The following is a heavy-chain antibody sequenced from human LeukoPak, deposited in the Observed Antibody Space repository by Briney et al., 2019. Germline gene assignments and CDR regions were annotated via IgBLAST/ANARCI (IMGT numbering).Heavy chain of an antibody. CDR2: INPSGGST. CDR1: GYTSTSYY. CDR3: ARGNSSRPLDY. Sequence: ASVKVSCKASGYTSTSYYMHWVRQAPGQGLEWMGIINPSGGSTSYAQKFQGRVTMTRDMSTSTVYMELSSLRSEDTAVYYCARGNSSRPLDYWGQGTLVTVSS. J-gene: IGHJ4*02. D-gene: IGHD6-6*01. V-gene: IGHV1-46*01.